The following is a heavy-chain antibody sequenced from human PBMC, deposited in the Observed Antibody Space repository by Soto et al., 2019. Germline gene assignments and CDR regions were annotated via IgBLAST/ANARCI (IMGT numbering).Heavy chain of an antibody. CDR2: IKSKTDGGTT. D-gene: IGHD6-19*01. V-gene: IGHV3-15*01. J-gene: IGHJ3*02. Sequence: GGSLRLSCAASGFTFSNAWMSWVRQAPGKGLEWVGRIKSKTDGGTTDYAAPVKVRFTSSRDDSKNKLYLQMNSLKTEATAVHYCPLDTSGIAVAGTDAFDIGGQGTMVTVS. CDR3: PLDTSGIAVAGTDAFDI. CDR1: GFTFSNAW.